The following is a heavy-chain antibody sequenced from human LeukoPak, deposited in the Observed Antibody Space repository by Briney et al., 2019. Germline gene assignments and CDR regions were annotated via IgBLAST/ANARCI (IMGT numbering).Heavy chain of an antibody. J-gene: IGHJ4*02. CDR2: ITSRSSSI. D-gene: IGHD6-13*01. Sequence: PGGSLRLSCAASGFTFNTYIMTWVRQAPGKGLEWVSSITSRSSSIYYADSVKGQFTISRDNAKNSLYLHMNSLRAEDTAVYYCARGESAAGDASEFAYWGQGILVTVSS. V-gene: IGHV3-21*01. CDR1: GFTFNTYI. CDR3: ARGESAAGDASEFAY.